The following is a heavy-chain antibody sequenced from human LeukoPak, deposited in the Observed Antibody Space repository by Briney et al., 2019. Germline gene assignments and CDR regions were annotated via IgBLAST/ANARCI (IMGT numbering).Heavy chain of an antibody. CDR1: GGTFSSYA. CDR2: IIPIFGTA. D-gene: IGHD2-2*01. CDR3: ASSLSSCSSTSCYPDV. J-gene: IGHJ6*04. V-gene: IGHV1-69*13. Sequence: GASVKVSCKASGGTFSSYAISWVRQAPGQGLEWMGGIIPIFGTANYAQKFQGRVTITADESTSTAYMELSSLRSEDTAVYYCASSLSSCSSTSCYPDVWGKGTTVTVSS.